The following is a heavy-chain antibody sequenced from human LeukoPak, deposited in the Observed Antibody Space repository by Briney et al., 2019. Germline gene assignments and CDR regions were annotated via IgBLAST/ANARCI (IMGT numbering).Heavy chain of an antibody. CDR2: TWSDGSNK. CDR1: GFTFSGYG. D-gene: IGHD2-2*01. V-gene: IGHV3-33*01. J-gene: IGHJ3*02. Sequence: GGSLRLSCVASGFTFSGYGMHWARQAPGKGLEWVAVTWSDGSNKFYADSVKGRFTISRDNSKNTLYLQMNSLRAEDTAVYYCARESPVVPSASDAFDIWGQGTMVTVSS. CDR3: ARESPVVPSASDAFDI.